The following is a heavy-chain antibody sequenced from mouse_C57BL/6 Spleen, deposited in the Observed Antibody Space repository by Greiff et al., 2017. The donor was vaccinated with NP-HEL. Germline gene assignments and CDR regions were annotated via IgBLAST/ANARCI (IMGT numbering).Heavy chain of an antibody. J-gene: IGHJ4*01. CDR1: GYTFTSYW. CDR3: ARRRGAMDY. CDR2: IDPSDSYT. V-gene: IGHV1-59*01. Sequence: QVQLQQPGAELVRPGTSVKLSCKASGYTFTSYWMHWVKQRPGQGLEWIGVIDPSDSYTNYNQKFKGKATLTVDTSSSTAYMQLSSLTSEDSAVYYCARRRGAMDYWGQGTSVTFSS.